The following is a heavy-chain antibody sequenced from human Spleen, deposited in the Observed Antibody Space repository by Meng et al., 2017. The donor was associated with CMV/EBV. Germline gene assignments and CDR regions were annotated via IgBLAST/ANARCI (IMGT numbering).Heavy chain of an antibody. CDR3: ARDRGTSWVEYYYYYGMDV. D-gene: IGHD2-2*01. CDR1: GFTFSSYE. J-gene: IGHJ6*02. V-gene: IGHV3-74*01. Sequence: GESLKISCAASGFTFSSYEMNWVRQAPGKGLVWVSRINSDGSSTSYADSVKGRFTISRDNAKNTLYLQMNSLRAEDTAVYYCARDRGTSWVEYYYYYGMDVWGQGTTDTVSS. CDR2: INSDGSST.